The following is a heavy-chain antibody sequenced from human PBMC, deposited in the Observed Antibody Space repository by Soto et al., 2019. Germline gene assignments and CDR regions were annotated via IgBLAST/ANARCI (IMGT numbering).Heavy chain of an antibody. CDR1: DGSIRAYY. Sequence: SQLQRVPYTVADGSIRAYYCSWIRQHPGKGLEWVGYIYYAGTTSYNPSLKSRVTISLETSKSQFSLRLSSVTAADTAVYYCARETHRLRPPAALEY. V-gene: IGHV4-59*12. CDR2: IYYAGTT. CDR3: ARETHRLRPPAALEY. J-gene: IGHJ1*01. D-gene: IGHD2-2*01.